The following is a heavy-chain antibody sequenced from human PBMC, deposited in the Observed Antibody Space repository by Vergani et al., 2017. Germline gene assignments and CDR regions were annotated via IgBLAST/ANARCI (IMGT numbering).Heavy chain of an antibody. J-gene: IGHJ4*02. CDR2: IPPNRGGT. CDR1: GYTFTGYY. D-gene: IGHD1-26*01. V-gene: IGHV1-2*02. Sequence: VKKPGASVKVSCKASGYTFTGYYMHWVLPAPVQGLEWMGLIPPNRGGTNEAQKFQGRVTMTRYTSISTAYMELSRLRSDDTAVYYCARCRRRGATCEKGYWGQSTLVTVSS. CDR3: ARCRRRGATCEKGY.